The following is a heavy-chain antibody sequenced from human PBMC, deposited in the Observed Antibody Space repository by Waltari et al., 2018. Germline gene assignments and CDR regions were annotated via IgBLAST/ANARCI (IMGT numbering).Heavy chain of an antibody. CDR1: GFTLRSYT. V-gene: IGHV3-21*01. J-gene: IGHJ4*02. CDR3: AGVRGAGTYSFDY. CDR2: ISSSSSYI. Sequence: EVQLVESGGGLVKPGGSLRLSCAASGFTLRSYTLNWVRRAPGKGVEWVSSISSSSSYIYYADSVKGRFTISRDNAKNSLYLQMNSLRAEDTAVYYCAGVRGAGTYSFDYWGQGTLVTVSS. D-gene: IGHD6-13*01.